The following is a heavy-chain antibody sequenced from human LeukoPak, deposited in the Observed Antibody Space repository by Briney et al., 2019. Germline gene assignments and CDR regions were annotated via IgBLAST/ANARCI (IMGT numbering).Heavy chain of an antibody. Sequence: GGTLRLSFATSGFTFSSNGMSWVRQAPGKGLEWVSAISGSGGSTYYADSVKGRFTISRDNSKNTLYLQMNSLRVEDTAVYYCAKAVHSYYMDVWDKGTTVTISS. CDR2: ISGSGGST. V-gene: IGHV3-23*01. J-gene: IGHJ6*03. CDR1: GFTFSSNG. CDR3: AKAVHSYYMDV.